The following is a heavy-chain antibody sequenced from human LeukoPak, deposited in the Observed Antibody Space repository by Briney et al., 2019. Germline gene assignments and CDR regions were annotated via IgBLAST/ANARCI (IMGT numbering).Heavy chain of an antibody. V-gene: IGHV2-5*02. CDR2: IYWDDEK. J-gene: IGHJ5*02. CDR3: AHSYYFGSRSYYNVWFAP. Sequence: SGPALGKPTQTLTLTCTLSGFSLSTGGVGVAWIRQPPGKALQWPALIYWDDEKYYSPSLKSRLSISRDTSRNQVVLTMTNMDPLDTATYFCAHSYYFGSRSYYNVWFAPWGLGTLVTVSS. CDR1: GFSLSTGGVG. D-gene: IGHD3-10*01.